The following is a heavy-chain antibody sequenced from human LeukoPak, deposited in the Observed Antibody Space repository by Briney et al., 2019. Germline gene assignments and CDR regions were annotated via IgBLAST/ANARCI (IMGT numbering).Heavy chain of an antibody. CDR3: ARSLRFLEWSPGYFDY. D-gene: IGHD3-3*01. V-gene: IGHV1-69*05. CDR1: GGTFSSYA. Sequence: GASVKVSCKASGGTFSSYAISWVREAPGQGLEWMGGIIPIFGTANYAQKFQGRVTITTDESTSTAYMELSSLRSEDTAVYYCARSLRFLEWSPGYFDYWGQGTLVTVSS. J-gene: IGHJ4*02. CDR2: IIPIFGTA.